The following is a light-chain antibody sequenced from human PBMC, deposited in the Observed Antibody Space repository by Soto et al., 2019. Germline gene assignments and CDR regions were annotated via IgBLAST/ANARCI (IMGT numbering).Light chain of an antibody. Sequence: QSALTQPPSASGSPGQSVTISCTGTSSDVGGYNYVSWYQQYPGKAPKLMIYEVSKGPSGVPDRFSGSKSGNTASLTVSGLPAEDEADYYCSSYAGSNTFIFGGGTKLTVL. CDR2: EVS. CDR3: SSYAGSNTFI. CDR1: SSDVGGYNY. J-gene: IGLJ2*01. V-gene: IGLV2-8*01.